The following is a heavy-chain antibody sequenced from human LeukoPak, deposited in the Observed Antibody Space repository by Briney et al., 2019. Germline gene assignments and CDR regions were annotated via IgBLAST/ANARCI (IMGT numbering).Heavy chain of an antibody. CDR2: MYDRGNI. CDR3: AATIKRDYGDTNLHY. CDR1: GGSVSGYY. Sequence: SETLSLTCTVSGGSVSGYYWSWIRQPPGKGLEWIGYMYDRGNINYNPSLQSRVTLSKDMSKNQLPLKLRSVTSADTAVYYCAATIKRDYGDTNLHYWGQGILVTVSS. J-gene: IGHJ4*02. D-gene: IGHD4-17*01. V-gene: IGHV4-59*02.